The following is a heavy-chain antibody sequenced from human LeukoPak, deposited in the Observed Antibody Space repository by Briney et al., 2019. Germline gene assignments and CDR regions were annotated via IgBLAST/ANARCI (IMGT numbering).Heavy chain of an antibody. CDR3: AKLGNYDLMIDY. CDR1: GGSFSGYY. J-gene: IGHJ4*02. D-gene: IGHD3-3*01. Sequence: SETLSLTCAVYGGSFSGYYWSWIRQPPGKGLEWIGEINHSGSTNYNPSLKSRVTISVDTSKNQFSLKLSSVTAADTAVYYCAKLGNYDLMIDYWGQGTLVTVSS. CDR2: INHSGST. V-gene: IGHV4-34*01.